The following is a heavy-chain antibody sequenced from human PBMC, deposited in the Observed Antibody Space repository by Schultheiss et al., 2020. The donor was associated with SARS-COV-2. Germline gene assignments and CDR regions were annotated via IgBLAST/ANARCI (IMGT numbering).Heavy chain of an antibody. Sequence: GGSLRLSCAASGFTFNTYAMHWLRQAPGKGLEWVAVIWYDGSNKYYADSVKGRFTISRDNSKNTLYLQMNSLRAEDTAVYYCARDHSYYDILTGDNYYYYGMDVWGQGTTVTVSS. D-gene: IGHD3-9*01. J-gene: IGHJ6*02. V-gene: IGHV3-33*08. CDR2: IWYDGSNK. CDR3: ARDHSYYDILTGDNYYYYGMDV. CDR1: GFTFNTYA.